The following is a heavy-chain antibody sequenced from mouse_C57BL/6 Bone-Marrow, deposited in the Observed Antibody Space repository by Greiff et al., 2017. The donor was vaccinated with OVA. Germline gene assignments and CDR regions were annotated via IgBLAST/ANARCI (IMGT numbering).Heavy chain of an antibody. CDR2: ISYDGSN. V-gene: IGHV3-6*01. CDR1: GYSITSGYY. CDR3: ASDYPVGFAY. Sequence: EVQLQESGPGLVKPSQSLSLTCSVTGYSITSGYYWNWIRQFPGNKLEWMGYISYDGSNNYNPSLKNRISITRDTSKNQFFLKLNSVTTEDTATYYCASDYPVGFAYWGQGTLVTVSA. J-gene: IGHJ3*01.